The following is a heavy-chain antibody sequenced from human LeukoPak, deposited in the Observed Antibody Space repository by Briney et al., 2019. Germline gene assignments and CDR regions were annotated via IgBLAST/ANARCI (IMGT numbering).Heavy chain of an antibody. Sequence: ASVKVSCKASGYTFTSYYMHWVRQAPGQGLEWMGIINPSGGSTSYAQKFQGRVTMTRDMSTSTVYMELSSLRSEDTAVYYCARDLKAKATLLYYDSSGYDYRGQGTLVTVSS. D-gene: IGHD3-22*01. V-gene: IGHV1-46*01. J-gene: IGHJ4*02. CDR3: ARDLKAKATLLYYDSSGYDY. CDR1: GYTFTSYY. CDR2: INPSGGST.